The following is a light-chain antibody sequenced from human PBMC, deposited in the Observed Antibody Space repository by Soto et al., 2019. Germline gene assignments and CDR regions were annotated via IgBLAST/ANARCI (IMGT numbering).Light chain of an antibody. CDR2: GAS. J-gene: IGKJ1*01. CDR1: QSVSSN. V-gene: IGKV3-15*01. CDR3: QQYNNWPPMA. Sequence: EIVMTQSPATLPVSPQERATLSCRASQSVSSNLAWYQQKPGQAPRLLIYGASTRATGIPARFSGSGSGTEFTLTISSLQSEDFAVYYCQQYNNWPPMAFGQGTKVELK.